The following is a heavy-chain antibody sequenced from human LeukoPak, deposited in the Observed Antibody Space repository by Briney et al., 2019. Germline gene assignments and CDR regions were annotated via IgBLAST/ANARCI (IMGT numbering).Heavy chain of an antibody. CDR3: AREGNGLVHVERWLQLPSDFDF. J-gene: IGHJ4*02. D-gene: IGHD5-24*01. CDR1: GYSISSGYY. CDR2: IYHSGST. V-gene: IGHV4-38-2*02. Sequence: PSETLSLTCTVSGYSISSGYYWGWIRQPPGKGLEWIGSIYHSGSTYYNPSLKDRVAISVDTSKNQFSLILSSVTAADTAVYYCAREGNGLVHVERWLQLPSDFDFWGQGTLVTVSS.